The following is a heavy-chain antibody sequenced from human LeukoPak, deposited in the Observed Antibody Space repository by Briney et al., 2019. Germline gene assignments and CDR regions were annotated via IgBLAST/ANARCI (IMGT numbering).Heavy chain of an antibody. CDR1: GFTFSTYS. Sequence: PGGSLRLSCAASGFTFSTYSMNWVRQAPGKGLEWVSSISSSSSYIYYADSAKGRFTISRDNAKNSLYLQMSSLRAEDTAVYYCARTVAVAGTPFDYWGQGTLVTVSS. D-gene: IGHD6-19*01. J-gene: IGHJ4*02. CDR3: ARTVAVAGTPFDY. V-gene: IGHV3-21*01. CDR2: ISSSSSYI.